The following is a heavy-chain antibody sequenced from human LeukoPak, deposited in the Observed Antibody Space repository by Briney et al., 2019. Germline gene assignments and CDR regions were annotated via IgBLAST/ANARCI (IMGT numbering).Heavy chain of an antibody. J-gene: IGHJ4*02. V-gene: IGHV1-18*01. CDR2: ISAYNGNT. CDR3: AETHGVP. Sequence: ASVKVSCKASDYTFTTYVITWVRQAPGQGLEWMGWISAYNGNTNYAQNLQGRVTMTTDTSTSTAYMELRSLRSEDTAVYYCAETHGVPWGQGTLVTVSS. D-gene: IGHD2-8*01. CDR1: DYTFTTYV.